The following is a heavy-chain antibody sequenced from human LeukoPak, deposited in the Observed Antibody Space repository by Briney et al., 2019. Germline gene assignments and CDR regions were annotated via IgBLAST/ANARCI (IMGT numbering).Heavy chain of an antibody. V-gene: IGHV1-8*01. CDR1: GYTFTSYD. Sequence: GASVKVSCKASGYTFTSYDINWVRQATGRGLEWMGWMNPNSGNTGYAQKFQGRVTMTRNTSISTAYMELSSLRSEDTAVYYCAREEQWLVRYFDYWGQGTLVTVSS. CDR2: MNPNSGNT. CDR3: AREEQWLVRYFDY. D-gene: IGHD6-19*01. J-gene: IGHJ4*02.